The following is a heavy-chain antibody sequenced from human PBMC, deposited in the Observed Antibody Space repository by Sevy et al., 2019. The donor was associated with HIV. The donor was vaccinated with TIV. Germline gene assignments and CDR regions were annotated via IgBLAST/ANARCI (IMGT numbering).Heavy chain of an antibody. J-gene: IGHJ6*02. CDR2: ISGSGGST. CDR1: GFTFSSYA. CDR3: AKDSDYYGMDV. Sequence: GESLKISCAASGFTFSSYAMSWVRQAPGKGLEWVSGISGSGGSTYYADSVKGRFTISRDNSKNTLYLQMNSLRAEDTAVYYCAKDSDYYGMDVWGQGTTVTVSS. V-gene: IGHV3-23*01.